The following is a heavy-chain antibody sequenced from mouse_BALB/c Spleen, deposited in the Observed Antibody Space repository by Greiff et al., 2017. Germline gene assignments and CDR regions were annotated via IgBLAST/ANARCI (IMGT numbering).Heavy chain of an antibody. Sequence: VQLQQSGAELVKPGASVTLSCKASGYTFTSYYMYWVKQRPGQGLEWIGGINPSNGGTNFNEKFKSKATLTVDKSSRTAYMQLSSLTSEDSAVYYCTRGYERYAMDYWGQGTSVTVSS. J-gene: IGHJ4*01. CDR3: TRGYERYAMDY. CDR2: INPSNGGT. D-gene: IGHD2-14*01. CDR1: GYTFTSYY. V-gene: IGHV1S81*02.